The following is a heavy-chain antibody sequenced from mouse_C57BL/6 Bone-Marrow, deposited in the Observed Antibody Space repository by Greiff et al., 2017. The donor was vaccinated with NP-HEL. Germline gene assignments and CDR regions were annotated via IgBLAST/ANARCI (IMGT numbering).Heavy chain of an antibody. J-gene: IGHJ4*01. CDR3: ARSYDYV. CDR1: GYTFTSYW. D-gene: IGHD2-4*01. V-gene: IGHV1-50*01. CDR2: IDPSDSYT. Sequence: VKLQESGAELVKPGASVKPSCKASGYTFTSYWMQWVKQRPGQGLEWIGEIDPSDSYTNYNQKFKGKATLTVDTSSSTAYVQLSSLTSEDSAVYYCARSYDYVWGQGTSVTVSS.